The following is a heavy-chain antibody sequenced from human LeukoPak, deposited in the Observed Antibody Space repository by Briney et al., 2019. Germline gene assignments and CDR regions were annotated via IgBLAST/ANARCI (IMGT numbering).Heavy chain of an antibody. J-gene: IGHJ4*02. Sequence: GGSLRLSCAASGLAFSAYKMHWVRQAPRKGLVWVSRISTDGYTTDYADFVQGRFTASRDNTKNTWSLEMSSLRAEDTAVYYCVVGGSPGYWGQGTLVTVSS. V-gene: IGHV3-74*01. CDR1: GLAFSAYK. D-gene: IGHD2-15*01. CDR2: ISTDGYTT. CDR3: VVGGSPGY.